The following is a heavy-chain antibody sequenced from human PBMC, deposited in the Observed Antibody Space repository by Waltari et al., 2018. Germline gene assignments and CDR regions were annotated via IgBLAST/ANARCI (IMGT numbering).Heavy chain of an antibody. Sequence: QLQLQESGPGLVKPSETRSLTCTVSGGSISSSSYYWGWIRQPPGKGLEWIGSIYYSGSTYYNPSLKSRVTISVDTSKNQFSLKLSSVTAADTAVYYCAKHDYGDYNFAYWGQGTLVTVSS. J-gene: IGHJ4*02. CDR2: IYYSGST. V-gene: IGHV4-39*01. D-gene: IGHD4-17*01. CDR1: GGSISSSSYY. CDR3: AKHDYGDYNFAY.